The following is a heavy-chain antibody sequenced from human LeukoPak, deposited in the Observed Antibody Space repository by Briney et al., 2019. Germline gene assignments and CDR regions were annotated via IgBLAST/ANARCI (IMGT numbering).Heavy chain of an antibody. Sequence: SETLSLTCTVSGDSISSYYWSWIRQPPGKGLEWIGYIYYSGSTNYNPSLKSRVTISVDTSKNQFSLKLSSVTAADTAVYYCARDYDNDAFDIWGQGTMVTVSS. CDR1: GDSISSYY. J-gene: IGHJ3*02. CDR2: IYYSGST. D-gene: IGHD3-9*01. CDR3: ARDYDNDAFDI. V-gene: IGHV4-59*01.